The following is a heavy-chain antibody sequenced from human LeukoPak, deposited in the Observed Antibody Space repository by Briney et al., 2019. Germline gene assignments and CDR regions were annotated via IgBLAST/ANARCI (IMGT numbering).Heavy chain of an antibody. Sequence: GGSLRLSCAASGFNVNSNYMIWVRQTPGKGLEWVSLIYSGGSTYYADSMRGRFTISRDNSKNTLYLQMNSLRVEDTAVYYCAKGYSYGYYFDYWGQGTLVTVSS. CDR3: AKGYSYGYYFDY. D-gene: IGHD5-18*01. V-gene: IGHV3-53*01. CDR1: GFNVNSNY. J-gene: IGHJ4*02. CDR2: IYSGGST.